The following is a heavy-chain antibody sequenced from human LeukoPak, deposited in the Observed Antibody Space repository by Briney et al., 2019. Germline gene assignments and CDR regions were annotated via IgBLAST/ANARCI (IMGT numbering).Heavy chain of an antibody. Sequence: GGSLRLSCTCSGFTFSTYSMNWVRQAPGKGLEWVSCISSTGSIYYSDSVKGRFTISRDNAKNSLFLQLDSLRAEDTAVYFCARDRALYTSRGYYYTEDDYWGQGTLVTVSS. D-gene: IGHD3-22*01. CDR1: GFTFSTYS. V-gene: IGHV3-21*01. CDR2: ISSTGSI. CDR3: ARDRALYTSRGYYYTEDDY. J-gene: IGHJ4*02.